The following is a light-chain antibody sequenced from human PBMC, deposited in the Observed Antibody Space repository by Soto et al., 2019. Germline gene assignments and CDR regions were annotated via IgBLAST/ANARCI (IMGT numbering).Light chain of an antibody. CDR1: NMGSKS. V-gene: IGLV3-21*02. J-gene: IGLJ1*01. Sequence: SYELTQPPSGSVAPGQTARITCGGNNMGSKSVHWYQQKPGQAPVLVAYDDSDRPSGIPDRFSGSNSGNTATLTISRVEAGDEADYYCQVWDSSSDPYVFGTGTRSPS. CDR2: DDS. CDR3: QVWDSSSDPYV.